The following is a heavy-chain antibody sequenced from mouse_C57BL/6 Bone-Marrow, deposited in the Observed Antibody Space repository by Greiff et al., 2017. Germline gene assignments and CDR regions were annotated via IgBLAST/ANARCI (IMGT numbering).Heavy chain of an antibody. D-gene: IGHD1-1*01. V-gene: IGHV10-1*01. Sequence: EVHLVESGGGLVQPKGSLKLSCAASGFSFTTYAMNWVRQAPGKGLEWVARIRSKSNNYATYYADSVKDRFTISRDDSESMLYLQMNNLKTEDTAMYSCVRRRNYGKTFDVWGTGTTVTVSS. J-gene: IGHJ1*03. CDR1: GFSFTTYA. CDR2: IRSKSNNYAT. CDR3: VRRRNYGKTFDV.